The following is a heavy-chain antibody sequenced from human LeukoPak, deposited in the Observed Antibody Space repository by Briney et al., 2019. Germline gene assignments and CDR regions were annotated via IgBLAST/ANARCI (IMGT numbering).Heavy chain of an antibody. Sequence: GGSLRLSCAASGFSFNHYAMSWVRQAPGKGLEWVSIIIASSGTTFYADSVKGRFTISRDASKNTLYLQLNSLRLEDTAVYYCAKGGYDYIEVAYFDFWGQGTLVTVSS. CDR3: AKGGYDYIEVAYFDF. D-gene: IGHD5-12*01. J-gene: IGHJ4*02. V-gene: IGHV3-23*01. CDR2: IIASSGTT. CDR1: GFSFNHYA.